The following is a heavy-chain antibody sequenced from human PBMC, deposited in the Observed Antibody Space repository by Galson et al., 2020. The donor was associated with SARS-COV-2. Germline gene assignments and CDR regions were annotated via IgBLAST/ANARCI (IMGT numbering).Heavy chain of an antibody. J-gene: IGHJ5*02. CDR3: AAGMKAGSGGTRDS. D-gene: IGHD2-21*01. Sequence: SETLSLTCAISGDTVSSSSAAWNWIRQSPSKGLEWLGRTYYRSEWFNDYAVSLKSRITIKADTSKNQFSLQLNSLTPEDTAVSYCAAGMKAGSGGTRDSSVQGILVTVSS. CDR1: GDTVSSSSAA. CDR2: TYYRSEWFN. V-gene: IGHV6-1*01.